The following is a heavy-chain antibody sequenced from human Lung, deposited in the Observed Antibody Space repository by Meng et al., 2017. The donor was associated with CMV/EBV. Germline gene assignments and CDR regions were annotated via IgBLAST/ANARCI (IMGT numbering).Heavy chain of an antibody. V-gene: IGHV3-9*01. J-gene: IGHJ5*02. CDR2: ISWNSGSI. CDR1: GFTFDDYA. Sequence: SLKISCAASGFTFDDYAMHWVRQAPGKGLEWVSGISWNSGSIGYADSVKGRFTISRDNAKNSLYLQMNSLGAEDTALYYCAKDRDQQGPNWFDPWGQGXLVTVSS. CDR3: AKDRDQQGPNWFDP.